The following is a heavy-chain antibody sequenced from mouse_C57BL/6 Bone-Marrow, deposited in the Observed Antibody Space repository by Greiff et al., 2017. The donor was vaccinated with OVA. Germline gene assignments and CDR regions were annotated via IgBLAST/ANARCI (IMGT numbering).Heavy chain of an antibody. CDR1: GYTFTSYW. J-gene: IGHJ2*01. D-gene: IGHD2-5*01. V-gene: IGHV1-52*01. CDR2: IDPSDSET. CDR3: ARRAYYSNYGFDY. Sequence: VQLQQPGAELVRPGSSVKLSCKASGYTFTSYWMHWVKQRPIQGLEWIGNIDPSDSETHYNQKFKDKATLTVDKSSSTAYMQLSSLTSEDSAVYYCARRAYYSNYGFDYWGQGTTLTVSS.